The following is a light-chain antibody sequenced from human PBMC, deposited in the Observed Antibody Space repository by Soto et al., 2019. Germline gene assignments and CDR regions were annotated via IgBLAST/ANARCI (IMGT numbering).Light chain of an antibody. Sequence: DVVVTQSPLSLPVTLGQPASISCRSSQSLVYTDGNTYLNWFQQRPGQSPRRVIYQLSNRDSGVPDSLSGSGSGTDFTLKISRVEAEDVGVYYCMQGTHWPPMYTFGQGTKLEIK. V-gene: IGKV2-30*01. J-gene: IGKJ2*01. CDR2: QLS. CDR1: QSLVYTDGNTY. CDR3: MQGTHWPPMYT.